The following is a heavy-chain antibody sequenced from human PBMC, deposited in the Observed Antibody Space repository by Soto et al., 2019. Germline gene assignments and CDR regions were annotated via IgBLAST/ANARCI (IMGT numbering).Heavy chain of an antibody. V-gene: IGHV1-18*01. D-gene: IGHD2-15*01. Sequence: QVQLVQSGDEVRKPGSSVKVSCKASGYIFVNYGIAWVRQAPGQGLEWMGWISPYSGNTHYASKVQGRLTMTTDTSTITADVDLGSLPPDDAAMYYCTMADNFVTPTPHDVWGQGSTVTVSS. CDR1: GYIFVNYG. J-gene: IGHJ6*02. CDR3: TMADNFVTPTPHDV. CDR2: ISPYSGNT.